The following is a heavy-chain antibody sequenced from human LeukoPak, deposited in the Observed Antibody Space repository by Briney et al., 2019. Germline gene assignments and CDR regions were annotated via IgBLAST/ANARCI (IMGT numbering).Heavy chain of an antibody. J-gene: IGHJ5*02. CDR2: IYTSRIT. CDR3: ATLTTPGWFNP. CDR1: GDSISSYY. D-gene: IGHD1-1*01. V-gene: IGHV4-4*07. Sequence: PSETLSLTCTVSGDSISSYYWNWIRQPAGKGLEWIGRIYTSRITNYNPSLKSRVTMSVDTSKNQFSLKLSSVTAADTAVYYCATLTTPGWFNPWGQGTLVTVSS.